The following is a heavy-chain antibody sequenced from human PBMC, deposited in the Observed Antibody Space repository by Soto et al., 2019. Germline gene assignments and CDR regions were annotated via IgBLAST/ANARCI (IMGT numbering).Heavy chain of an antibody. CDR3: XXXXXXXXDDAFDI. V-gene: IGHV3-30-3*01. Sequence: QVQLVESGGGVVQPGRSLRLSCAASGFTFSSYAMHWVRQAPGKGLEWVAVISYDGSNKYYADSVKGRFTISRDNSKXXXXXXXXXXXXXXXXXXXCXXXXXXXXDDAFDIWGQGTMVTVSS. J-gene: IGHJ3*02. CDR2: ISYDGSNK. CDR1: GFTFSSYA.